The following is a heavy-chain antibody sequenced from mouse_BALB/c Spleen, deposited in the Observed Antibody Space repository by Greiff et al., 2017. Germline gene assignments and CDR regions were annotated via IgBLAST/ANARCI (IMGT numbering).Heavy chain of an antibody. CDR1: GYTFTDYN. V-gene: IGHV1S29*02. D-gene: IGHD2-4*01. CDR3: AKIYYDYDVYFFDY. J-gene: IGHJ2*01. Sequence: VQLQQSGPELVKPGASVKISCKASGYTFTDYNMHWVKQSHGKSLEWIGYIYPYNGGTGYNQKFKSKATLTVDNSSSTAYMELRSLTSEDSAVYYCAKIYYDYDVYFFDYWGQGTTLTVSS. CDR2: IYPYNGGT.